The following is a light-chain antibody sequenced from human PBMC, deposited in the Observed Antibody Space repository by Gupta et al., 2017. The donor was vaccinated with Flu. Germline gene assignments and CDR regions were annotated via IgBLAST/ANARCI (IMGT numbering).Light chain of an antibody. CDR3: QQYGSSPPWT. CDR1: QSVSSSY. J-gene: IGKJ1*01. V-gene: IGKV3-20*01. Sequence: RATLYCRASQSVSSSYLAWYQQKPGQAPRLLIYGASSRATGIPDRFSGSGSGTDCTLTISRLEPEDFAVYYCQQYGSSPPWTFGQGTKVEIK. CDR2: GAS.